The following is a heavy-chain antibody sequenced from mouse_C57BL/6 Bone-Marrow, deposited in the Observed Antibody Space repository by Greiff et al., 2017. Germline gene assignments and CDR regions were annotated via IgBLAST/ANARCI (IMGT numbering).Heavy chain of an antibody. CDR1: GFTFSDYG. V-gene: IGHV5-17*01. Sequence: EVMLVESGGGLVKPGGSLKLSCAASGFTFSDYGMHWVRQAPEKGLEWVAYISSGSSTIYYADTVKGRFTISRDNAKNTLFLQMTRLRSADTAMXCCARYLGDYWGQGTTLIVSS. CDR3: ARYLGDY. CDR2: ISSGSSTI. D-gene: IGHD3-3*01. J-gene: IGHJ2*01.